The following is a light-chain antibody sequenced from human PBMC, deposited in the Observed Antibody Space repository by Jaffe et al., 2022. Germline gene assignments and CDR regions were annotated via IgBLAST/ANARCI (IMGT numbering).Light chain of an antibody. Sequence: DIVMTQSPDSLAVSLGERATVNCKSSQSVFYGSNNKNYLAWYQQKPGQPPKLLIYWASTRESGVPDRFSGSGSGTDFTLTISSLQAEDVAVYYCQQYYSTPKTFGQGTKVDIK. V-gene: IGKV4-1*01. CDR1: QSVFYGSNNKNY. J-gene: IGKJ1*01. CDR2: WAS. CDR3: QQYYSTPKT.